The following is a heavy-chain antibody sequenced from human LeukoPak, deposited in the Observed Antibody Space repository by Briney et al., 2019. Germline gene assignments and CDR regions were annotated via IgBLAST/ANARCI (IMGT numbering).Heavy chain of an antibody. J-gene: IGHJ4*02. Sequence: GGSLRLSCAASGFTSSSYAMSWVRQAPGKGLEWVSAISGSGGSTYYADSVKGRFTISRDNSKNTLYLQMNSLRAEDTAVYYCAKGLHRQWLVPHYFDYWGQGTLVTVSS. V-gene: IGHV3-23*01. CDR1: GFTSSSYA. CDR3: AKGLHRQWLVPHYFDY. CDR2: ISGSGGST. D-gene: IGHD6-19*01.